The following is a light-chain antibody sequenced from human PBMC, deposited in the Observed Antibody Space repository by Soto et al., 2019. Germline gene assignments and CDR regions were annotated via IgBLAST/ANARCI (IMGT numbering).Light chain of an antibody. CDR2: GAS. V-gene: IGKV3-20*01. CDR3: QQYGSSGT. CDR1: QSVSNNY. J-gene: IGKJ1*01. Sequence: EIVLTQSPGTLSLSPGERATLSCRASQSVSNNYLSWYQQKPGQAPRLLIYGASNRATGLPDRFSRSGSGTDCTLTISRLEPEDFTVYYCQQYGSSGTFGQGTKFEI.